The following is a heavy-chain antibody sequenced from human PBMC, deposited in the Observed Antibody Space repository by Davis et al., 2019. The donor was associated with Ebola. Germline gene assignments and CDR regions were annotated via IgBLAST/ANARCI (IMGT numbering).Heavy chain of an antibody. V-gene: IGHV3-30*03. CDR3: ARSSGWYGFDY. D-gene: IGHD6-19*01. CDR2: ISYDGSNK. CDR1: GFTFSSYG. Sequence: GESLKISCAASGFTFSSYGMHWVRQAPGKGLEWVAVISYDGSNKYYADSVKGRFTISRDNSKNTLYLQMNSLRAEDTAVYYCARSSGWYGFDYWGQGTLVTVSS. J-gene: IGHJ4*02.